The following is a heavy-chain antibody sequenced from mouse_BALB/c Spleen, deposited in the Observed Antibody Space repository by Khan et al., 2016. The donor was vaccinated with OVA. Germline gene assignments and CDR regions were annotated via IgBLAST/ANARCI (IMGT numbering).Heavy chain of an antibody. CDR1: GFTFSTYG. D-gene: IGHD1-1*01. CDR3: TRLAYYYDSEGFAY. J-gene: IGHJ3*01. Sequence: EVKLMESGGDFVKPGGSLKLSCAASGFTFSTYGMSWVRQTPDRRLEWVATVSTGGSYTYYPDSVKGRFTISRDNAKNTLYLQMSSLKSEDTAMVYCTRLAYYYDSEGFAYWGQGTLVTVSA. V-gene: IGHV5-6*01. CDR2: VSTGGSYT.